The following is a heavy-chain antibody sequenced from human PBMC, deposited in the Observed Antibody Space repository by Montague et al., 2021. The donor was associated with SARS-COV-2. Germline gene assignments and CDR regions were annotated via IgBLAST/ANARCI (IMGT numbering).Heavy chain of an antibody. Sequence: LSLTCTVSGGSISSGGYYWSWIRQHPGKGLERIGYIYYSGSTYYNPSLKSRVTISVDTSKNQFSLKLSSVTAADTAVYYCARVEFDGGYDSVPLDVWGQGTTVTVSS. J-gene: IGHJ6*02. CDR2: IYYSGST. CDR1: GGSISSGGYY. D-gene: IGHD5-12*01. V-gene: IGHV4-31*03. CDR3: ARVEFDGGYDSVPLDV.